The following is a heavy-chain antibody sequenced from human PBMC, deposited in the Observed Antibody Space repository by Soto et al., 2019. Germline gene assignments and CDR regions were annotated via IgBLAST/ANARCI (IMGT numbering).Heavy chain of an antibody. Sequence: QVQLVQSGAEEKKPGASVKVSCKASGYTFTSYAMHWVRQAPGQRLEWMGWINAGNGNTKYSQKFQGRVTITRDTSXXXXXXXLSXXRXEXAAXYYCARGGEPIDYWGQGTLVTVSS. CDR3: ARGGEPIDY. CDR1: GYTFTSYA. V-gene: IGHV1-3*05. CDR2: INAGNGNT. D-gene: IGHD2-21*01. J-gene: IGHJ4*02.